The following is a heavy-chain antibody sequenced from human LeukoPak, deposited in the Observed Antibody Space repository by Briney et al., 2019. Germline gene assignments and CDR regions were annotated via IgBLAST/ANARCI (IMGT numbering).Heavy chain of an antibody. Sequence: SETLSLTCTVSGGSIRSSYYYWGWIRQPPGKGLEWIGSIYDSGSTYYNPSLKSRVTISVDTSKNQFSLKLSSVTAADTAVYYCARGRGIKWFDPWGQGTLVTVSS. CDR1: GGSIRSSYYY. D-gene: IGHD3-16*01. J-gene: IGHJ5*02. CDR2: IYDSGST. CDR3: ARGRGIKWFDP. V-gene: IGHV4-39*01.